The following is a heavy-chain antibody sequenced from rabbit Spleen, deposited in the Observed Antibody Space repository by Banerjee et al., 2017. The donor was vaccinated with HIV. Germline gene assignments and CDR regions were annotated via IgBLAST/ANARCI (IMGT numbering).Heavy chain of an antibody. CDR3: ARGYNNYGNATEL. D-gene: IGHD6-1*01. V-gene: IGHV1S45*01. CDR1: GFSFSSSYY. CDR2: IYTGSSGST. Sequence: QEQLVESGGDLVQPEGSLTLTCTASGFSFSSSYYMSWVRQAPGKGLEWIACIYTGSSGSTYSACSREVKFPFSKSTSTTVTLQMHSLTAAAADTYFYARGYNNYGNATELWGQGTLVTVS. J-gene: IGHJ4*01.